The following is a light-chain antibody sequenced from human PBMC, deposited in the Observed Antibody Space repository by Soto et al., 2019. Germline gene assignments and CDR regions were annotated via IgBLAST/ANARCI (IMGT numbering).Light chain of an antibody. V-gene: IGKV1-39*01. J-gene: IGKJ3*01. CDR2: AAS. Sequence: DIQMTQSPSSLSASVGDRVTITCRASQSISNYLNWYQQKPGKAPKLQIYAASSLQSGVPSRFSGSGSGTDFTLTISSLQPEDFATYSCQQSYTTLFTFGPGTNVDI. CDR1: QSISNY. CDR3: QQSYTTLFT.